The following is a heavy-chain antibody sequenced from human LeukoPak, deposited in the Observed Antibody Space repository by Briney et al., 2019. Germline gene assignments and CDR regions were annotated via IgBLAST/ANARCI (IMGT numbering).Heavy chain of an antibody. J-gene: IGHJ5*02. CDR2: IIPIFGTA. CDR3: ARDPLSLVGASQGGWFDP. Sequence: SVKVSCKASGGTFSSYAISRVRQAPGQGLEWMGGIIPIFGTANYAQKFQGRVTITADKSTSTAYMELSSLRSEDTAVYYCARDPLSLVGASQGGWFDPWGQGTLVTVSS. CDR1: GGTFSSYA. D-gene: IGHD1-26*01. V-gene: IGHV1-69*06.